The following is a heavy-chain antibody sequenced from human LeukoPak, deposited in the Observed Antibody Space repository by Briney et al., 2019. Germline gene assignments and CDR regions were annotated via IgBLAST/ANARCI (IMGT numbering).Heavy chain of an antibody. V-gene: IGHV1-18*01. D-gene: IGHD2-15*01. CDR2: ISAYNGNT. J-gene: IGHJ6*02. CDR1: GYTFTSYG. CDR3: ARDTFVVVAATNYYYYGMDV. Sequence: ASVKVSCKASGYTFTSYGISWVRQAPGQGLEWMGWISAYNGNTNYAQKFQGRVTMTRDTSTSTVYMELSSLRSEDTAVYYCARDTFVVVAATNYYYYGMDVWGQGTTVTVSS.